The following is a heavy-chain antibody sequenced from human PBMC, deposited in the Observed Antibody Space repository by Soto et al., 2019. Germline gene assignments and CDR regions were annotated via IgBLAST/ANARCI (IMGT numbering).Heavy chain of an antibody. V-gene: IGHV5-51*01. D-gene: IGHD2-15*01. CDR1: GYTFTNYW. J-gene: IGHJ6*02. CDR2: IYPADSDT. Sequence: GESLKISCKGSGYTFTNYWIGWVRQMPGPGLEWMGIIYPADSDTRYSPSFQGQVTISVDKSISTAYLQWSSLKASDTAIYYCAGTSYCSGGACFNYYYGVDVWGQGTTVTVSS. CDR3: AGTSYCSGGACFNYYYGVDV.